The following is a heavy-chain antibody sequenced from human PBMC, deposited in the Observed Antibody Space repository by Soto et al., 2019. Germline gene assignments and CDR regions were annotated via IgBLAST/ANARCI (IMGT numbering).Heavy chain of an antibody. CDR1: GGAISDARFY. D-gene: IGHD1-26*01. CDR2: IYYTGTT. Sequence: QLQLQESGPGLVKPSETLSLTCSLSGGAISDARFYWGWIRQSPGRGLEWIGSIYYTGTTFFNPSLQSRVTISVDASENHFSLKLYSVTAADTALYFCATQKWEQPKWLDPWGQGTLVIVSP. J-gene: IGHJ5*02. CDR3: ATQKWEQPKWLDP. V-gene: IGHV4-39*01.